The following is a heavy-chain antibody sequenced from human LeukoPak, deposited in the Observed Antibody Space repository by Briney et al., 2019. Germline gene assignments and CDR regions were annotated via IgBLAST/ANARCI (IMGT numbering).Heavy chain of an antibody. CDR3: ARHSGWYGGNDAFDI. CDR1: GGSISSSSYY. V-gene: IGHV4-39*07. Sequence: SETLSLTCTVSGGSISSSSYYWGWIRQPPGKGLEWIGSIYYSGSTYYNPSLKSRVTISVDTSKNQFSLKLSSVTAADTAVYYCARHSGWYGGNDAFDIWGQGTMVTVSS. CDR2: IYYSGST. J-gene: IGHJ3*02. D-gene: IGHD6-19*01.